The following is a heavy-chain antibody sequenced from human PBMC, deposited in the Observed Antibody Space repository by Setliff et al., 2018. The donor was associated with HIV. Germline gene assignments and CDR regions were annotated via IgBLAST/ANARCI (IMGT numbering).Heavy chain of an antibody. V-gene: IGHV3-21*01. CDR3: ARVSGDGAGYFDY. Sequence: GGSLRLSCAASGFIFSDYSMNWVRQAPGKGLEWVSSISSSTYIYYADSVKGRFTISRDNAKNSLYLQMNSLRAEDTAVYYCARVSGDGAGYFDYWGQGTLVTV. CDR1: GFIFSDYS. D-gene: IGHD5-12*01. CDR2: ISSSTYI. J-gene: IGHJ4*02.